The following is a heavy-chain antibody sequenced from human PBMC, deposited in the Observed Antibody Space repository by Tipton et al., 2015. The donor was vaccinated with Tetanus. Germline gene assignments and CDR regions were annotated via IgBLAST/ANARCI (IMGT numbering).Heavy chain of an antibody. V-gene: IGHV1-69*06. CDR1: GGSFSTYI. J-gene: IGHJ4*02. CDR2: IIPIFGTI. Sequence: QSGAEVKKPGSSVKISCETSGGSFSTYITSWVRQAPGQGLEWMGSIIPIFGTITYALKFQGRVTITADKSTSTAHMSLSSLRSEDTAVYYCARATGGYRGYDYVDFWGQGTLVAVSS. D-gene: IGHD5-12*01. CDR3: ARATGGYRGYDYVDF.